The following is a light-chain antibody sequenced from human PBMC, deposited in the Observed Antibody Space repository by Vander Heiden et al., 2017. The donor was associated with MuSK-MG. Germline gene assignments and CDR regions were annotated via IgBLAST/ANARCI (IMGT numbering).Light chain of an antibody. J-gene: IGKJ4*01. Sequence: DIKMTKSPSSLSASVGDRVTITCRASQGISSYLNWYQQKPGKAPKLLIYAASSLQSGVPSRFSGSGSGTDFTLTISSLQPEDFATYYCQQSYSTLPLTFGGGTKVEIK. V-gene: IGKV1-39*01. CDR2: AAS. CDR1: QGISSY. CDR3: QQSYSTLPLT.